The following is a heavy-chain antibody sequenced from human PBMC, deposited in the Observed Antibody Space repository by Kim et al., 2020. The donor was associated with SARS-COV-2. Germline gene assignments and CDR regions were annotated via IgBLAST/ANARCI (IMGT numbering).Heavy chain of an antibody. Sequence: SVKVSCKASGGTFSSYAISWVRQAPGQGLEWMGRIIPILGIANYAQKFQGRVTITADKSTSTAYMELSSLRSEDTAVYYCARDYYGSGSYGYWGQGTLVTVSS. CDR2: IIPILGIA. CDR3: ARDYYGSGSYGY. D-gene: IGHD3-10*01. V-gene: IGHV1-69*04. CDR1: GGTFSSYA. J-gene: IGHJ4*02.